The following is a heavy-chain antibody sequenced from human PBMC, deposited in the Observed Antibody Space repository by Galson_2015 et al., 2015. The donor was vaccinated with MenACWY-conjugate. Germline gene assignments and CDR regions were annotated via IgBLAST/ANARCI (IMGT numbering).Heavy chain of an antibody. V-gene: IGHV3-74*01. J-gene: IGHJ4*02. CDR3: ARLGGNYRTTSHFDY. Sequence: SLRLSCAASGFTFSTYWMHWVRQAPGKGLVWVSRINSDGRSTSYADSVKGRFTISRDNAKNTLYLQMNSLRAEDTAVYYCARLGGNYRTTSHFDYWAQGTLITVS. CDR1: GFTFSTYW. CDR2: INSDGRST. D-gene: IGHD1-26*01.